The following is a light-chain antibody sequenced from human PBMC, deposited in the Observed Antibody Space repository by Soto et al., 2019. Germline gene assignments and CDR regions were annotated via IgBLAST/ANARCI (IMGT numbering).Light chain of an antibody. CDR3: QQANIFPPELT. CDR2: AAS. Sequence: EIQMTQSPSSVSASVGDRVTITCRASQGIVNWLAWYQQKPGKAPKLLIYAASTLQSGVTSRFSGSGSGTDFSITLSSLQPEDLATSYFQQANIFPPELTFGGGTKVEIK. CDR1: QGIVNW. V-gene: IGKV1-12*01. J-gene: IGKJ4*01.